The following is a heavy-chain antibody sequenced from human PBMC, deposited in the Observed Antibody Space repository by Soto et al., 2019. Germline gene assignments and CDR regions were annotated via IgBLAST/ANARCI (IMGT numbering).Heavy chain of an antibody. CDR1: GFTFGTYW. V-gene: IGHV3-7*01. CDR2: IKQDGSET. Sequence: PGGSRILCAAGSGFTFGTYWLHLVRTAPGKGLEWVANIKQDGSETYYVDSVKGRFPISRDNAKNSVYLQMNSLRAEDTAVSYCVRAIGAAGSAWGQGIMVSGAS. J-gene: IGHJ1*01. D-gene: IGHD6-13*01. CDR3: VRAIGAAGSA.